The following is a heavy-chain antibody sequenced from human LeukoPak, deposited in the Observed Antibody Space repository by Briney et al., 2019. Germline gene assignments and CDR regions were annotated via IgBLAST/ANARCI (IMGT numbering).Heavy chain of an antibody. Sequence: SETLSLTCAVYGGSFSGYYWTWIRQPPGKGLEWIGEINHSGSTNYNPSLKSRVTISVDTSKNQFSLKLSSVTAADTAVYYCATLDYYDSSGYESGRKEFDYWGQGTLVTVSS. CDR3: ATLDYYDSSGYESGRKEFDY. J-gene: IGHJ4*02. CDR2: INHSGST. CDR1: GGSFSGYY. D-gene: IGHD3-22*01. V-gene: IGHV4-34*01.